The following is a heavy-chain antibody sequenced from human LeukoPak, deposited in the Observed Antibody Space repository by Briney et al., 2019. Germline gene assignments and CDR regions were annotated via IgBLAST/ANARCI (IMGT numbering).Heavy chain of an antibody. J-gene: IGHJ4*02. V-gene: IGHV3-23*01. D-gene: IGHD5-12*01. CDR3: AKGGYDYVEIGYFDY. CDR2: IIGSSGST. Sequence: PGGSLRLSCAASGFRFSNYAMNWVRQAPGKGLEWVSLIIGSSGSTFNADSVKGRFTISRDISKNTLYLQMNSLRDEDTAVYYCAKGGYDYVEIGYFDYWGQGSLVTVSS. CDR1: GFRFSNYA.